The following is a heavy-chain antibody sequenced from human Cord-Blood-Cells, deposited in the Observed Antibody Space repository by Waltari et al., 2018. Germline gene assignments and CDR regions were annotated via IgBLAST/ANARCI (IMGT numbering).Heavy chain of an antibody. CDR3: ARGPYYDFWSGYYDY. D-gene: IGHD3-3*01. Sequence: QVQLQQWGAGLLTPSETLSLTCAVSGGSFSGYYWTWIRQPPGKGREWIGEINHSGRTNYNPSLKSRVTISVDTSKNQFSLKLSSVTAADTAVYYCARGPYYDFWSGYYDYWGQGTLVTVSS. V-gene: IGHV4-34*01. CDR2: INHSGRT. J-gene: IGHJ4*02. CDR1: GGSFSGYY.